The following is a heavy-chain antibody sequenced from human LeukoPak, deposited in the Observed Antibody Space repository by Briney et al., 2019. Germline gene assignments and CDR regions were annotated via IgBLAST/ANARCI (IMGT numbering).Heavy chain of an antibody. CDR3: ARPGSSWYYFDY. Sequence: PSETLSLTCTVSGGSISNGDHYWSWIRQSPGKGLEWIGSIYYSGSTYYNPSLKSRVTISVDTSKNQFSLKLSSVTAADTAVYYCARPGSSWYYFDYWGQGTLVTVSS. CDR2: IYYSGST. CDR1: GGSISNGDHY. D-gene: IGHD6-13*01. V-gene: IGHV4-39*01. J-gene: IGHJ4*02.